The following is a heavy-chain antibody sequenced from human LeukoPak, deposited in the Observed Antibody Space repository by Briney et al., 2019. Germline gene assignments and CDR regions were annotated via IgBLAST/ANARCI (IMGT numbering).Heavy chain of an antibody. V-gene: IGHV3-30-3*01. CDR3: ARVYSGSMGC. J-gene: IGHJ4*02. D-gene: IGHD1-26*01. CDR2: ISHDGSNK. CDR1: GFTFSSYA. Sequence: GGSLRLSCAASGFTFSSYAMHWVRQAPGKGPEWVAVISHDGSNKYYADSVKGRFTISRDNSKNTLYLQMNSLRAEDTAVYYCARVYSGSMGCWGQGTLVTVSS.